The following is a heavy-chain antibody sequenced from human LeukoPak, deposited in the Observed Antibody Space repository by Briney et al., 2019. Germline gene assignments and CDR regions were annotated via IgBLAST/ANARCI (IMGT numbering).Heavy chain of an antibody. CDR2: ISSSGTTI. CDR1: GLTFSSHE. CDR3: ASSFLILDY. J-gene: IGHJ4*02. D-gene: IGHD3-3*01. V-gene: IGHV3-48*03. Sequence: PGGSLGLSCAASGLTFSSHEINWVRQAPGKGLEWVSYISSSGTTIYYADSVKGRFTISRDNAKNSVYLQMNSLRAEDTAVYYCASSFLILDYWGQGTLVIVSS.